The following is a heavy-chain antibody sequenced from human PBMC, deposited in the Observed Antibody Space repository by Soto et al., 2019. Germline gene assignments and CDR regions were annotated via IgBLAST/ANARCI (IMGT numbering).Heavy chain of an antibody. CDR3: ARLGGSSWDYYYGMDV. D-gene: IGHD6-13*01. CDR1: GGSISSYY. CDR2: ISYSGGP. V-gene: IGHV4-59*01. J-gene: IGHJ6*02. Sequence: PSETLSLTCTVSGGSISSYYWSWIRQPPGKGLEWIAYISYSGGPNYNPSLKSRVTISVDTSKNQFSLKLSSVTAADTAVYYCARLGGSSWDYYYGMDVWGQGTTVTVSS.